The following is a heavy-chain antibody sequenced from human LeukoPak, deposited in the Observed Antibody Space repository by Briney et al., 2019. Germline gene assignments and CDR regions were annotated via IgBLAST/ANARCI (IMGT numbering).Heavy chain of an antibody. CDR2: ISWNSGSI. CDR3: AKEGLAQNAFDI. D-gene: IGHD5-12*01. J-gene: IGHJ3*02. V-gene: IGHV3-9*03. CDR1: GFTFDDYA. Sequence: GRSLRLSCAASGFTFDDYAMHWVRQAPGKGLEWVSGISWNSGSIGYADSVKGRSTISRDNAKNSLYLQMNSLRAEDMALYYCAKEGLAQNAFDIWGQGTMVTVSS.